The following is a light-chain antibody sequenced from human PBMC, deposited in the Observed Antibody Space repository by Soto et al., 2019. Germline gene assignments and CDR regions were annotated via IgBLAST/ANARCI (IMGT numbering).Light chain of an antibody. CDR3: HQYGRSPQWT. J-gene: IGKJ1*01. CDR2: GAS. Sequence: EIVLTQSPGTLSLSPGERATLSCRASQSVRSSYLAWYQQKPGQAPRLLIYGASSRATGIPDRFSGSGFGTDFTLTISRLEPEDFAVYYCHQYGRSPQWTFGQGTKVEIK. V-gene: IGKV3-20*01. CDR1: QSVRSSY.